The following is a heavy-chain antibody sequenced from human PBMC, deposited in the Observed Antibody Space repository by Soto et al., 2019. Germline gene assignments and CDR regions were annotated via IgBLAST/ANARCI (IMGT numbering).Heavy chain of an antibody. CDR3: VRDYGDYVWDY. Sequence: ASVKVSCKASGYSFPSYYIHWVRQAPGQGLEWVGKINPTSDVTSYAQKFQGRVTVTSDTSTTTVYMELRSLRSDDAAVYYCVRDYGDYVWDYWGQGTLVTVS. CDR2: INPTSDVT. D-gene: IGHD4-17*01. J-gene: IGHJ4*02. CDR1: GYSFPSYY. V-gene: IGHV1-46*01.